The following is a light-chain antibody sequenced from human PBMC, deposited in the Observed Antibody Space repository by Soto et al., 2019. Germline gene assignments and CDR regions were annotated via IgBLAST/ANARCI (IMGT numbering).Light chain of an antibody. CDR1: QSISSY. V-gene: IGKV1-39*01. Sequence: DIQLTQSPSSLSASVGDRVTITCRASQSISSYLNWYQQKPGKAPKILIYAASSLQSGVPSRFSGSGSGTDFTLPISSLEPEDFEVYYCQQYGSLSWTFGQGTKVDIK. CDR3: QQYGSLSWT. CDR2: AAS. J-gene: IGKJ1*01.